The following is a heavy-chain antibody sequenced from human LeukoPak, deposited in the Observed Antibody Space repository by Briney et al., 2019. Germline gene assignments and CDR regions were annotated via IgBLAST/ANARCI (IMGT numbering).Heavy chain of an antibody. CDR1: GGTFSSYA. V-gene: IGHV1-2*02. J-gene: IGHJ4*02. CDR3: ARDSITAPHCYDY. D-gene: IGHD2-21*01. Sequence: GASVKVSCKASGGTFSSYAISWVRQAPGQGLEWMGWINPNTGGTDYTPKFQGRVTMTSDSSVSAVFVELSSLKSDDTAVYYCARDSITAPHCYDYWGQGTLVTVSS. CDR2: INPNTGGT.